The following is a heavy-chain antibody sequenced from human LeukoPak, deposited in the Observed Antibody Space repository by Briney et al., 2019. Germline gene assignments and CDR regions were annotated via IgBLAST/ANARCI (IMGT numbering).Heavy chain of an antibody. CDR1: GFTFSSYG. CDR3: AKDGSNSYGPKIRYYYYYMDV. D-gene: IGHD5-18*01. Sequence: GGSLRLSCAASGFTFSSYGMHWVRQAPGKGLEWVAFIRYDGSNKYYADSVKGRFTISRDNSKNTLYLQMNSLRAEDTAVYYCAKDGSNSYGPKIRYYYYYMDVWGKGTTVIISS. V-gene: IGHV3-30*02. J-gene: IGHJ6*03. CDR2: IRYDGSNK.